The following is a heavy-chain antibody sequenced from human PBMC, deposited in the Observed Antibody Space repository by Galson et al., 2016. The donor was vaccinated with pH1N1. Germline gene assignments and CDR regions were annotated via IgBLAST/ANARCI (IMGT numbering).Heavy chain of an antibody. CDR2: INTHTGNP. CDR3: ARGFSYGSGRFWPCDY. D-gene: IGHD3-10*01. Sequence: SVKVSCKASGYTFNTYALNWGRQAPGQGLEWLGWINTHTGNPTSAPGYTGRFVFSLDTSVSTAYLQITSLKAEDTAVYYCARGFSYGSGRFWPCDYWGQGTLVTVSS. J-gene: IGHJ4*02. CDR1: GYTFNTYA. V-gene: IGHV7-4-1*02.